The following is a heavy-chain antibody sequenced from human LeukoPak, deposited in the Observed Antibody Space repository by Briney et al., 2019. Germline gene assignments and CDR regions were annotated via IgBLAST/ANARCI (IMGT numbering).Heavy chain of an antibody. Sequence: PSETLSLTCIVSGGSISSSIYYWAWVRQPPGKGLEWIGTVFYNGATQYSPSLKSRVTISVDTSKNQFSLKLSSVTVADTAVYYCARNIGRIRVIPFSIWGQGTMVTVSS. CDR3: ARNIGRIRVIPFSI. CDR2: VFYNGAT. V-gene: IGHV4-39*07. CDR1: GGSISSSIYY. J-gene: IGHJ3*02. D-gene: IGHD2/OR15-2a*01.